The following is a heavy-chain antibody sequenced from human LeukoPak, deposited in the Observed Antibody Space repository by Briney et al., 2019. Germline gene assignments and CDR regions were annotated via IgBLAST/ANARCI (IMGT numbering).Heavy chain of an antibody. CDR3: AKITLESDAFDI. J-gene: IGHJ3*02. CDR1: GFTFSSYG. Sequence: GGSLRLSCAASGFTFSSYGMHWVRQAPGKGLEWVAVISYNGNSKYYEDSLKGRFTIARDNSKNTVYLQMNSLRTEDTAMYYCAKITLESDAFDIWGQGTMVIVSS. V-gene: IGHV3-30*18. CDR2: ISYNGNSK. D-gene: IGHD3-3*01.